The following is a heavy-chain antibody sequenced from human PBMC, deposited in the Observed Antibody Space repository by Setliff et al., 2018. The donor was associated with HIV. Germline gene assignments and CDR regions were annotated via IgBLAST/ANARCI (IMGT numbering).Heavy chain of an antibody. CDR1: GDSMSSSSYY. Sequence: LSLTCTVSGDSMSSSSYYWGWIRQPPGKGLEWIGSIFYSGNTYYKPSLKSRVTISVDTSKNQFSLKLSSVTAADTAVYYCARPQYPGYYFDYWGQGTLVTVSS. J-gene: IGHJ4*02. CDR2: IFYSGNT. D-gene: IGHD2-2*01. CDR3: ARPQYPGYYFDY. V-gene: IGHV4-39*01.